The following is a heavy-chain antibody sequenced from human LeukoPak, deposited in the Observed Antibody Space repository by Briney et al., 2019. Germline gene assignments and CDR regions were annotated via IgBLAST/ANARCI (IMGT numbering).Heavy chain of an antibody. J-gene: IGHJ6*02. V-gene: IGHV1-18*01. Sequence: GASVKVSCKASGYTFTIYGISWVRQAPGQGLEWMGWISAYNGNTNYAQKLQGRVTMTTDTSTSTAYMELRSLRSDDTAVYYCARDRRRIYYYYGMDVWGQGTTVTVSS. CDR3: ARDRRRIYYYYGMDV. CDR1: GYTFTIYG. CDR2: ISAYNGNT.